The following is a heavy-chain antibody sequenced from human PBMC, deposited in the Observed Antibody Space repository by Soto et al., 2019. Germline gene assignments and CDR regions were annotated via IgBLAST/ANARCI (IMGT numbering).Heavy chain of an antibody. J-gene: IGHJ6*02. CDR2: IYPGDSDT. CDR1: GYSFTSYW. Sequence: PGESLKISCKGSGYSFTSYWIGWVRQMPGKGLEWMGIIYPGDSDTRYSPSFQGQVTISADKSISTAYLQWSSLKASDTAMYYCARYGGSSTSCYACVYVMDVWGQGTTVTVSS. CDR3: ARYGGSSTSCYACVYVMDV. D-gene: IGHD2-2*01. V-gene: IGHV5-51*01.